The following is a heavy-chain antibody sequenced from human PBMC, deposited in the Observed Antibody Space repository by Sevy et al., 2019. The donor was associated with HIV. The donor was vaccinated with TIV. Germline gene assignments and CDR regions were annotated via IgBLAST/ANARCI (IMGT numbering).Heavy chain of an antibody. CDR2: ISAYNGNT. D-gene: IGHD3-22*01. CDR3: ARDRWSEYYDSSGYAPFDY. CDR1: GYTFTSYG. V-gene: IGHV1-18*01. Sequence: ASVKVSCKASGYTFTSYGISWVRQAPGQGLEWMGWISAYNGNTNYAQKLQGRVTMTTDTSTSPAYVELRSLGSDDTAVYYCARDRWSEYYDSSGYAPFDYWGQGTLVTVSS. J-gene: IGHJ4*02.